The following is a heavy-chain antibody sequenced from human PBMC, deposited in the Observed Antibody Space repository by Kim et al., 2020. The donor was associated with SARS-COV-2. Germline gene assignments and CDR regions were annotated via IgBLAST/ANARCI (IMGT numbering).Heavy chain of an antibody. Sequence: SETLSLTCTVSGGSISSYYWTWIRQPPGKGLEWIGYIYYTGDTSYNPSLRSRVTISVDTSKSQFSLKLNSVTAADTAMYYCARGDSSSWTQGQYYFYYMDVWGKGTTVTVSS. V-gene: IGHV4-59*01. CDR3: ARGDSSSWTQGQYYFYYMDV. CDR1: GGSISSYY. D-gene: IGHD6-13*01. J-gene: IGHJ6*03. CDR2: IYYTGDT.